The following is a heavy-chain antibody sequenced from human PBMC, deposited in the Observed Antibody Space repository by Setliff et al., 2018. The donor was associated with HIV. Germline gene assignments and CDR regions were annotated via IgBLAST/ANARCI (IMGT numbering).Heavy chain of an antibody. Sequence: EASVKVSCKASGYTFTSYDINWVRQATGQGLEWMGWMNPNSGNTGYAQRFQGRVTMTRNTSISTAYMQLNSLRSEDTAVYYCVRGGRAMGYCSGGTCLENAFDIWGQGTMVTVSS. CDR3: VRGGRAMGYCSGGTCLENAFDI. J-gene: IGHJ3*02. V-gene: IGHV1-8*02. CDR1: GYTFTSYD. CDR2: MNPNSGNT. D-gene: IGHD2-15*01.